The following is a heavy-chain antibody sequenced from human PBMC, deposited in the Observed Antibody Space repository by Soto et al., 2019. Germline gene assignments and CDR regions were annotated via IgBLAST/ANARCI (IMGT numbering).Heavy chain of an antibody. Sequence: QVQLQESGPGLVKPSETRSLICSVTDGFVSSGIYYWSWIRQPPGKGLEWIGYIHFSGSITYNPSLKSRVTMSLDTSKNQLSLKLSSVTAADTAVYYCGRGGDAYKMGRDWGQGTLVTVSS. D-gene: IGHD3-10*01. CDR2: IHFSGSI. CDR1: DGFVSSGIYY. CDR3: GRGGDAYKMGRD. J-gene: IGHJ1*01. V-gene: IGHV4-61*01.